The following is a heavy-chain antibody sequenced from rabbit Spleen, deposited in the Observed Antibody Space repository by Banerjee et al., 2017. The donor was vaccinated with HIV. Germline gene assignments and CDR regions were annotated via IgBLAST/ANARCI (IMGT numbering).Heavy chain of an antibody. V-gene: IGHV1S45*01. CDR2: INAATAKP. J-gene: IGHJ4*01. D-gene: IGHD3-1*01. Sequence: QEQLVESGGGLVKPEGSLTLTCKASAFSFSDRDVMCWVRQAPGKGLEWIACINAATAKPVYATWAKGRFTISRTSSTTVTLQMTSLTAADTATFFCARDYIDVGSGFNLWGPGTLVTVS. CDR3: ARDYIDVGSGFNL. CDR1: AFSFSDRDV.